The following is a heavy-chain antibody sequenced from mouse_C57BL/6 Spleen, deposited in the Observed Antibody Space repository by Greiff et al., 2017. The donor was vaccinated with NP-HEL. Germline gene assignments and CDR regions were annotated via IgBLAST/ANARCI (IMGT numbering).Heavy chain of an antibody. D-gene: IGHD1-1*01. Sequence: QVQLKESGPELVKPGASVKISCKASGYAFSSSWMNWVKQRPGKGLEWIGRIYPGDGDTNYNGKFKGKATLTADKSSSTAYMQLSSLTSEDSAVYFCAREGDGSSLAWFAYWGQGTLVTVSA. CDR1: GYAFSSSW. CDR3: AREGDGSSLAWFAY. CDR2: IYPGDGDT. J-gene: IGHJ3*01. V-gene: IGHV1-82*01.